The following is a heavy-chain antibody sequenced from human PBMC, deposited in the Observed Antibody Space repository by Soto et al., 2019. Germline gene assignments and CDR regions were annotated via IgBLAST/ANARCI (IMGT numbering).Heavy chain of an antibody. CDR2: ISSDGSAT. CDR1: GFIFSDFY. Sequence: QLVESGGGLVKPGGSLRLSCTASGFIFSDFYMAWIRQAPGKGLEWVSYISSDGSATYKDSVKGRFTVSRDNAKDSLYLQMDSLRVEDTAIYYCVRDRDRRWFDPWRQGTPVTVSS. J-gene: IGHJ5*02. CDR3: VRDRDRRWFDP. V-gene: IGHV3-11*01.